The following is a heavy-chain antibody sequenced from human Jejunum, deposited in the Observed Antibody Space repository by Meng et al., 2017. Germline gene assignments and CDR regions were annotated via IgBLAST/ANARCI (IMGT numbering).Heavy chain of an antibody. J-gene: IGHJ4*02. Sequence: EGQRVGSGGGLVQPGGALSLSCAASGFTFSRYWMHWVRQAPGKGLVWVSRINGDGSSTSYADSVKGRFTVSRDNAQSTLYVQMNSLRTDDTAVYYCVRELDGYNFLCGQGTLVTVSS. V-gene: IGHV3-74*01. D-gene: IGHD5-24*01. CDR1: GFTFSRYW. CDR2: INGDGSST. CDR3: VRELDGYNFL.